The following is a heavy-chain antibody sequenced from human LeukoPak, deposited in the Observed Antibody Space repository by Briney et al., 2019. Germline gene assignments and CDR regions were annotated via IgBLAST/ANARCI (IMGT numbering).Heavy chain of an antibody. CDR2: IYRGGST. Sequence: GGSLRLSCAASGFTVSSNYMSWVRQSPGKGLEWVSFIYRGGSTYYADSVKGRFTISRDNSKNTLYLQMNSLRAEDTAVYYCAREPEDWGQGTLVTVSS. CDR3: AREPED. J-gene: IGHJ4*02. CDR1: GFTVSSNY. V-gene: IGHV3-53*01.